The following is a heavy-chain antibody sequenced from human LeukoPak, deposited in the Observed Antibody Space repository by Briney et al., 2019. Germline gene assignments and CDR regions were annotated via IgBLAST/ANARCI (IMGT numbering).Heavy chain of an antibody. CDR1: GFTLSKYA. V-gene: IGHV3-23*01. Sequence: GESLTLSCAASGFTLSKYAMTWVRQAPGKGLEWVSAITARGTTTYYVDSVKGRFTIARDDSKNTLSLQMDSLSAEDTALYYCAKYISDSGAYYAFDYWGQGTLVTVSS. CDR3: AKYISDSGAYYAFDY. J-gene: IGHJ4*02. CDR2: ITARGTTT. D-gene: IGHD3-10*01.